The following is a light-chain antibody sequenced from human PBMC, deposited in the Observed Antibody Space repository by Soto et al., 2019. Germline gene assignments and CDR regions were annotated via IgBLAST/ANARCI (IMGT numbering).Light chain of an antibody. CDR2: EVS. CDR3: SSYTSSSTRV. Sequence: QSVLTQPASVSGSPGQSITISCTGTSSDVGGYNYVSWYQQHPGKAPKLMIYEVSNRPSGVSNRFSGSKSGNTASLTISGLHAEDEGDYYCSSYTSSSTRVFGTGTKVTVL. V-gene: IGLV2-14*01. J-gene: IGLJ1*01. CDR1: SSDVGGYNY.